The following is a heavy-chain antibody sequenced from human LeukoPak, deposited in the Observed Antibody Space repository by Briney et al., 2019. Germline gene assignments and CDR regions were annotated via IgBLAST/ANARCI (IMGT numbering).Heavy chain of an antibody. CDR3: ARDVRSAVTP. Sequence: GASVKVSYKASGGTFSSYAISWVRQAPGQGLEWMGGIIPIFGTANYAQKFQGRVTITADESTSTAYMELSSLRSEDTAVYYCARDVRSAVTPWGQGTLVTVSS. V-gene: IGHV1-69*13. CDR1: GGTFSSYA. CDR2: IIPIFGTA. J-gene: IGHJ5*02.